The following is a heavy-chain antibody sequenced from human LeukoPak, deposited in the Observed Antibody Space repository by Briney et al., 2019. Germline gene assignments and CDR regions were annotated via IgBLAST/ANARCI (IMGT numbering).Heavy chain of an antibody. Sequence: PGGSLRLSCAASGFTFSSYAMSWVRQAPGKGLEWVSAISGSGGSTYYADSVKGRFTISRDNSKNTLYLQMNSLRAEDTAVYYCALYCSSTSCYGAFDIWGQGTMVTVSS. V-gene: IGHV3-23*01. CDR2: ISGSGGST. CDR3: ALYCSSTSCYGAFDI. CDR1: GFTFSSYA. J-gene: IGHJ3*02. D-gene: IGHD2-2*01.